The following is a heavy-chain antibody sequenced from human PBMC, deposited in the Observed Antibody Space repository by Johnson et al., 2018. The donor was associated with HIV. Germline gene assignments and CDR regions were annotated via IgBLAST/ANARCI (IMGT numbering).Heavy chain of an antibody. V-gene: IGHV3-30*02. D-gene: IGHD3-10*01. CDR2: IRHDGSNK. Sequence: VLLVESGGGVVRPGGSQRLSCAASGFTFSSYAMHWVRQAPGKGLEWVAFIRHDGSNKYYADSVKGRFTISRDNAKNSLYLQMNSLRAEDTALYYCARDRITMVRGVTEDAFDIWGQGTMVTVSS. CDR3: ARDRITMVRGVTEDAFDI. J-gene: IGHJ3*02. CDR1: GFTFSSYA.